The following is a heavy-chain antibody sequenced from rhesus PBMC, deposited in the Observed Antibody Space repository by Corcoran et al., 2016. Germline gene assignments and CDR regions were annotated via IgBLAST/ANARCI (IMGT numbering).Heavy chain of an antibody. J-gene: IGHJ6*01. D-gene: IGHD1-44*02. CDR1: GFTFSDYY. V-gene: IGHV3-116*02. CDR3: SKRSPGAGFGLDS. Sequence: EVRLVESGGGLVQPGGSLRLSCAASGFTFSDYYISWVRQAQEKEPEWVGFMKKKGNGEKTEEAASGKGRFTISREDSKSFASLEMNSLKTEDTAVYYCSKRSPGAGFGLDSWGQGVVVTVSS. CDR2: MKKKGNGEKT.